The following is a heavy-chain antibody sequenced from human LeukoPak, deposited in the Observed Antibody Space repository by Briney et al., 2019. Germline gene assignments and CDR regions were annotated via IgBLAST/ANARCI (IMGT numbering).Heavy chain of an antibody. CDR1: GFTLSTAS. CDR3: ADNLSR. J-gene: IGHJ4*02. CDR2: IDKGGITT. D-gene: IGHD1-1*01. V-gene: IGHV3-48*04. Sequence: PGGSLRLSCVVSGFTLSTASMNWVRQAPGKGLEWIPHIDKGGITTYYAASVKGRFTISRDSAKNSLYLQMNSLRAEDTAVYYCADNLSRWGQGTLVTVSS.